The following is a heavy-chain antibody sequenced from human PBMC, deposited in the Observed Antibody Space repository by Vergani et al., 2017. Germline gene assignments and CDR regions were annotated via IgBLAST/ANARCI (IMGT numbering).Heavy chain of an antibody. J-gene: IGHJ4*02. Sequence: QVQLQESGPGLVKPSQTLSLTCTVSGGSISSGDYYWSWIRQPPGKGLEWIGYIYYSGSTYYNPSLKSRVTISVDTSKNQFSLKLSSVTAADTAVYYCARESLAIRDGYNWYSWGQGTLVTVSS. CDR1: GGSISSGDYY. CDR3: ARESLAIRDGYNWYS. V-gene: IGHV4-30-4*01. CDR2: IYYSGST. D-gene: IGHD5-24*01.